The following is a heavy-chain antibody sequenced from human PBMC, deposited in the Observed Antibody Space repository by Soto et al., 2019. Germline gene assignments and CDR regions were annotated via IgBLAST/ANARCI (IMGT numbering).Heavy chain of an antibody. V-gene: IGHV5-51*01. J-gene: IGHJ6*02. D-gene: IGHD4-17*01. Sequence: PGESLKISCKGSGYSFTSYWIGWVRQMPGKGLEWMGIIYPGDSDTRYSPSFQGQVTISADKSISTAYLQWSSLKASDTAMCYCARGANDYGDYSYYYGMDVWGQGTTVTVSS. CDR3: ARGANDYGDYSYYYGMDV. CDR2: IYPGDSDT. CDR1: GYSFTSYW.